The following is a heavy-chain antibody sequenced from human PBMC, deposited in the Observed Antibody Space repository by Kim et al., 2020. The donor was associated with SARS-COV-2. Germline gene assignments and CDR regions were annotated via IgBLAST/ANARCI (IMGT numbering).Heavy chain of an antibody. CDR2: ISSSGSTI. J-gene: IGHJ4*02. Sequence: GGSLRLSCAASGFTFSSYEMNWVRQAPGKGLEWVSYISSSGSTIYYADSVKGRFTISRDNAKNSLYLQMNSLRAEDTAVYYCARGDSQLVDYWGQGTLVTVSS. D-gene: IGHD6-13*01. CDR3: ARGDSQLVDY. CDR1: GFTFSSYE. V-gene: IGHV3-48*03.